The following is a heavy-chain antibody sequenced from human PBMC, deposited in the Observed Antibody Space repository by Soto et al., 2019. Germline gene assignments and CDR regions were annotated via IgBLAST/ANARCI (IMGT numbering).Heavy chain of an antibody. D-gene: IGHD5-18*01. CDR2: IIPIFGTA. CDR3: ARDRDTAMVGAGPFDY. J-gene: IGHJ4*02. CDR1: GGTFSSYA. V-gene: IGHV1-69*01. Sequence: QVQLVQSGAEVKRPGSSVKVSCKASGGTFSSYAISWVRQAPGQGLEWMGGIIPIFGTANYAQKFQGRVTITADESTSTAYRELSSLRSEDTAVYYCARDRDTAMVGAGPFDYWGQGTLVTVSS.